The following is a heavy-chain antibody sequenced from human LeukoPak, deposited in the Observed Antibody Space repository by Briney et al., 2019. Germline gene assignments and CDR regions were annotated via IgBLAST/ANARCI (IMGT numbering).Heavy chain of an antibody. Sequence: SETLSLTCTVSGGSISSSSYYWGWIRQPPGKGLEWIGSIYYSGSTYYNPSLKSRVTISVDTSKNQFSLKLSSVTAADTAVYYCARTMVRGVRAAVLFDYWGQGTLVTVSS. CDR1: GGSISSSSYY. CDR3: ARTMVRGVRAAVLFDY. D-gene: IGHD3-10*01. V-gene: IGHV4-39*07. J-gene: IGHJ4*02. CDR2: IYYSGST.